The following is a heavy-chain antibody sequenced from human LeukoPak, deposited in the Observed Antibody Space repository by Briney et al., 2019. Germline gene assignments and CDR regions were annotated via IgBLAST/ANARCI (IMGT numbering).Heavy chain of an antibody. J-gene: IGHJ4*02. V-gene: IGHV3-30*18. CDR1: GFTFSNYG. CDR2: ISSDERTT. Sequence: GGSLRLSCVASGFTFSNYGMHWARQAPGKGLEWVAVISSDERTTYYADSVKGRFTISRDLSKSTPYLQMDSLTGEDTAVYYCAKEKAHAHPVDYWGQGTLVTVSS. CDR3: AKEKAHAHPVDY.